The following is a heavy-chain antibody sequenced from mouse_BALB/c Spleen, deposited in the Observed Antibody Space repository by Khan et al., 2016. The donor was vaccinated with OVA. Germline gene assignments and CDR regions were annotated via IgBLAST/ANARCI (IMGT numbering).Heavy chain of an antibody. D-gene: IGHD2-4*01. V-gene: IGHV5-17*02. CDR2: INSGSTTV. CDR1: GFTFSNFG. Sequence: EVELVESGGGLVQPGGSRKLSCAASGFTFSNFGMHWVRQAPEQGLEWVAYINSGSTTVYYAATVRGRFTISRDNPKNTLFLQMTSLRSEDTAIYYCARWDCYDYDGFDYWGQGTTLTVSS. J-gene: IGHJ2*01. CDR3: ARWDCYDYDGFDY.